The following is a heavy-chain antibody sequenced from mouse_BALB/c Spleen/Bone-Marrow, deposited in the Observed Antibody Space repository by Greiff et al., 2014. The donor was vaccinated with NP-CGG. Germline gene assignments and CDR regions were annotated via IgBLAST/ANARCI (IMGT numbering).Heavy chain of an antibody. Sequence: VQLQQSGAELVKPGASVKLSCTASGFNIKDTYMHWVKQRPEQGLEWIGGIDPANGNTKYDPKFQGKASITADTSSNTAYLQLSSLTSEDTAVYYCASYVYGYYFDYWGQGTTLPVSS. CDR1: GFNIKDTY. V-gene: IGHV14-3*02. CDR3: ASYVYGYYFDY. CDR2: IDPANGNT. J-gene: IGHJ2*01. D-gene: IGHD2-2*01.